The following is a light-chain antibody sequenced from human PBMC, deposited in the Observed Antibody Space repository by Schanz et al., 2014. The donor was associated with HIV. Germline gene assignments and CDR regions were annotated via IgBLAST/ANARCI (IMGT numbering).Light chain of an antibody. CDR2: SG. CDR1: PSNIERHA. CDR3: ASWDFRLNGPV. V-gene: IGLV1-44*01. Sequence: QSVLIQPPSASGTPGQRVTISCSGSPSNIERHAVDWYQQLPGTAPRLIIYSGQRPSGVPARFSASKSGTSASLDISGLHPDDGADYYCASWDFRLNGPVFGGGTQLTVL. J-gene: IGLJ7*01.